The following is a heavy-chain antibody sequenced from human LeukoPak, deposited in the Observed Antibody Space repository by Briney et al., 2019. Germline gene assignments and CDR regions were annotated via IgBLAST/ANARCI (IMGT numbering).Heavy chain of an antibody. CDR1: GFTFSSYA. CDR3: AKDPVGVIAARPLDAFDI. CDR2: ISGSGGST. J-gene: IGHJ3*02. D-gene: IGHD6-6*01. V-gene: IGHV3-23*01. Sequence: PGGSLRLSCAASGFTFSSYAMSWVRQAPGKGLEWVSAISGSGGSTYYADSVKGRFTISRDNSKNTLYLQMNSLRAEDTAVYYCAKDPVGVIAARPLDAFDIWGQGTMVTVSS.